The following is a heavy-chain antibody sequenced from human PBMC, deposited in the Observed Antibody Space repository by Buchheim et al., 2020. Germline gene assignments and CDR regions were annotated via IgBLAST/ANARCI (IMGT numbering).Heavy chain of an antibody. CDR2: INHSGST. CDR1: GGSFSGYY. Sequence: QVQLQQWGAGLLKPSETLSLTCAVYGGSFSGYYWSWIRQPPGKGLEWIGEINHSGSTNYNPSLKSRVTISVDTSKNQFSLKLSSVTAADTAVYYCAGGRQWLVQRGGFDYWGQGTL. CDR3: AGGRQWLVQRGGFDY. D-gene: IGHD6-19*01. J-gene: IGHJ4*02. V-gene: IGHV4-34*01.